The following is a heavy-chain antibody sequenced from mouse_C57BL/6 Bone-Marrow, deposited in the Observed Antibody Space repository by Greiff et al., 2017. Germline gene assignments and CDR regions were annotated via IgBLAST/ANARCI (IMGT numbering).Heavy chain of an antibody. CDR2: IDPEDGET. V-gene: IGHV14-2*01. CDR3: AGTTLVALYWYFDV. D-gene: IGHD1-1*01. CDR1: GFNIKDYY. J-gene: IGHJ1*03. Sequence: VQLQQSGAELVKPGASVKLSCTASGFNIKDYYMHWVKQRTEQGLEWIGRIDPEDGETKYAPKFQGKATLTADTSSNTAYLQLSSLTSEDTAVYYCAGTTLVALYWYFDVWGTGTTVTVSS.